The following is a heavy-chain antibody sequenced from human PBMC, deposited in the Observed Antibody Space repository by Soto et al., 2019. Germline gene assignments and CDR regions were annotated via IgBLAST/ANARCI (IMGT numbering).Heavy chain of an antibody. CDR3: AKGRGQNLNFDY. CDR1: GFTFSSYA. Sequence: EVQLLESGGGSVQPGGSLRLSCAASGFTFSSYAMHWVRRPPGKGLEWVSSISGSGGTAYYADSVKGRFSISRDSLVNTFYLQINSLRADDTAVYYCAKGRGQNLNFDYWGQGTLVTGSP. J-gene: IGHJ4*02. D-gene: IGHD3-10*01. CDR2: ISGSGGTA. V-gene: IGHV3-23*01.